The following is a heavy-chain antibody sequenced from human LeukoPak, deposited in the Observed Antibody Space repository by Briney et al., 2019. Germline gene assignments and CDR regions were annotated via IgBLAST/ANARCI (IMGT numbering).Heavy chain of an antibody. Sequence: PGGSLRLSCAAFGFTFSDYYMSWIRQAPGKGLEWVSYISSSSYTNYADSVKGRFTISGDNAKNSLYLQMNSLRAEDTAVYYCARVGDIVGADYYFDYWGQGTLVTVSS. CDR1: GFTFSDYY. D-gene: IGHD1-26*01. CDR2: ISSSSYT. CDR3: ARVGDIVGADYYFDY. J-gene: IGHJ4*02. V-gene: IGHV3-11*05.